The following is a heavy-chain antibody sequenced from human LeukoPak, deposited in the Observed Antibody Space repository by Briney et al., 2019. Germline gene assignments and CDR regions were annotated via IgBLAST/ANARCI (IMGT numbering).Heavy chain of an antibody. J-gene: IGHJ4*02. V-gene: IGHV2-70*20. D-gene: IGHD5-24*01. CDR1: GFSLNALGMC. Sequence: SGPALVKPTQTLTLTCTISGFSLNALGMCVGWVRQPPGKALEWLALIDWDADKFYRPSLETRLTISRDNSKNPVVLAMTNVDPVDTDTYYCARIRYGDDYNSEGGAFDSWGQGTLVTVSS. CDR3: ARIRYGDDYNSEGGAFDS. CDR2: IDWDADK.